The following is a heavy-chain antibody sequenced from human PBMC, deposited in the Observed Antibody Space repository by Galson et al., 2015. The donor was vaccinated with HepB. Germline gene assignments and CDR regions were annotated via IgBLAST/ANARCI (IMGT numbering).Heavy chain of an antibody. CDR2: ISYDGSNK. Sequence: SLRLSCAASGFTFSSYGMHWVRQAPGKGLEWVAVISYDGSNKYYADSVKGRFTISRDNSKNTLYLQMNSLRAEDTAVYYCAKPAEVGYPTQKYYYYYYGMDVWGQGTTVTVSS. D-gene: IGHD6-25*01. CDR1: GFTFSSYG. CDR3: AKPAEVGYPTQKYYYYYYGMDV. J-gene: IGHJ6*02. V-gene: IGHV3-30*18.